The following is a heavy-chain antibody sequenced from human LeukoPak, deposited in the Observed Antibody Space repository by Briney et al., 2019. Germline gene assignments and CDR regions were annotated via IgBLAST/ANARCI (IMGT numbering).Heavy chain of an antibody. V-gene: IGHV3-30*18. CDR3: AKMAVAGTMGYYYYGMDV. J-gene: IGHJ6*02. CDR1: GFTFSSYG. Sequence: GGSLRLSCAASGFTFSSYGMHWVRQAPGKGLEWVAVISYDGSNKYYADSVKGRFTISRDNSKNTPYLQMNSLRAEDTAVYYCAKMAVAGTMGYYYYGMDVWGQGTTVTVSS. D-gene: IGHD6-19*01. CDR2: ISYDGSNK.